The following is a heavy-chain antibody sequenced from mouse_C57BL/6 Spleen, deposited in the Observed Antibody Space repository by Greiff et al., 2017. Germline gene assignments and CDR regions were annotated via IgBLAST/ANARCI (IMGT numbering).Heavy chain of an antibody. CDR1: GYTFTDYT. CDR2: IHPNGGST. D-gene: IGHD4-1*02. CDR3: ARSCPTWPWSFCG. J-gene: IGHJ1*03. V-gene: IGHV1-78*01. Sequence: VKLLEPDAELVKPGASVKISCKASGYTFTDYTMHWMKQRPEQGLEWIGIIHPNGGSTKYNEKFKGKATLTADKSSSTAYMQLSSLTSEDSAVYFCARSCPTWPWSFCGWGTVATVTVAS.